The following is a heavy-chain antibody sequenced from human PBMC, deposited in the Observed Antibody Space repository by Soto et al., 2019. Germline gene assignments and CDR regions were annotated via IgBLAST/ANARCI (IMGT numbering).Heavy chain of an antibody. D-gene: IGHD2-21*02. Sequence: PRGSLRLSCEGSGFKYSSYLMSWVRQAPGKGLEWVANIKQDGSEKYSADSVKRRFTISRDNSKNTLYLQMNSLRVEDPAVYYCAKDWTAIWGQGTMVTVSS. CDR2: IKQDGSEK. CDR3: AKDWTAI. J-gene: IGHJ3*02. V-gene: IGHV3-7*03. CDR1: GFKYSSYL.